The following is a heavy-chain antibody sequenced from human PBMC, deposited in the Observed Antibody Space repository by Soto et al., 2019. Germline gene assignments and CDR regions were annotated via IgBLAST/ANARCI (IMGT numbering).Heavy chain of an antibody. CDR1: GFTFDDYA. V-gene: IGHV3-9*01. Sequence: EVQLVESGGGLVQPGRSLRLSCAASGFTFDDYAMHWVRQAPGKGLEWVSGISWNSGSIGYADSVKGRFTISRDNAXTSMYLQMNSRRAEDTALYYCAKDKSHSVGSSWYVYWGQGTLVTVSS. CDR3: AKDKSHSVGSSWYVY. D-gene: IGHD6-13*01. J-gene: IGHJ4*02. CDR2: ISWNSGSI.